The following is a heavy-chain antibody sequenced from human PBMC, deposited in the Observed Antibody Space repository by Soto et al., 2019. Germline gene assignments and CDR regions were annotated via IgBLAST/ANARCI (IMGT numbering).Heavy chain of an antibody. D-gene: IGHD2-15*01. J-gene: IGHJ4*02. CDR3: AKDPGLCSGGSCYVGCGDH. Sequence: PGGSLRLSCAASGFTFSSYGMHWVRQAPGKGLEWVAVISYDGSNKYYADSVKGRFTISRDNSKNTLYLQMNSLRAEDTAVYYCAKDPGLCSGGSCYVGCGDHWGQGTLVTVSS. CDR1: GFTFSSYG. CDR2: ISYDGSNK. V-gene: IGHV3-30*18.